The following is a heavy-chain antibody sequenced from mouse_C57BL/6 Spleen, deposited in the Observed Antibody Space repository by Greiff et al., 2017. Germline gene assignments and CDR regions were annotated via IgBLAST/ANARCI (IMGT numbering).Heavy chain of an antibody. CDR3: ARGGYYGSREDWYFDV. D-gene: IGHD1-1*01. J-gene: IGHJ1*03. CDR1: GYTFTSYW. V-gene: IGHV1-64*01. CDR2: IHPNSGST. Sequence: VQLQQPGAELVKPGASVKLSCKASGYTFTSYWMHWVKQRPGQGLEWIGMIHPNSGSTNYNEKFKSKATLTVDKSSSTAYMQLSSLTSEDSAVYYCARGGYYGSREDWYFDVWGTGTTVTVSS.